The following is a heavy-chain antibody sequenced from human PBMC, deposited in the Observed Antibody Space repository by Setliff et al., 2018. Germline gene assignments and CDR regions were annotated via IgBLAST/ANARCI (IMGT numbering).Heavy chain of an antibody. V-gene: IGHV1-18*01. J-gene: IGHJ6*03. Sequence: ASVKVSCKASGYTFISYGISWVRQAPGQGLEWMGWISAYNGNTNYAQKLQGRVTMTTDTSTSTAYMELRSLRSEDTAVYYCALEYGNSSPTVYYYMDVWGKGTTVTVSS. CDR2: ISAYNGNT. CDR3: ALEYGNSSPTVYYYMDV. CDR1: GYTFISYG. D-gene: IGHD6-6*01.